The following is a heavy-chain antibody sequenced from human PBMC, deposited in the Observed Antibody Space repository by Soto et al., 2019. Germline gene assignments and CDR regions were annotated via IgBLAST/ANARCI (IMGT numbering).Heavy chain of an antibody. CDR2: ISYDGSNK. D-gene: IGHD4-17*01. J-gene: IGHJ6*02. Sequence: QVQLVESGGGVVQPGRSLRLSCAASGFTFSSYGMHWVRQAPGKGLEWVAVISYDGSNKYYADSVKGRFTISRDNSKNTLYLQMNSLRAADTAVYYCAKERLVTTLYRRRFDYGMDVWGQGTTVTVSS. V-gene: IGHV3-30*18. CDR1: GFTFSSYG. CDR3: AKERLVTTLYRRRFDYGMDV.